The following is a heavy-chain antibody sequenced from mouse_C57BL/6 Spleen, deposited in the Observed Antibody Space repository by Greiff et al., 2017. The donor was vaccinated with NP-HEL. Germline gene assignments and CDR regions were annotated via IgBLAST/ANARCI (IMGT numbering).Heavy chain of an antibody. CDR3: ARAGNYGGAWFAY. CDR1: GYTFTDYH. Sequence: EVQLQQSGPELVKPGASVKMSCKASGYTFTDYHMHWVKQSHGKSLEWIGYINPNNGGTSYNQKFKGKATLTVNKSSSTAYMELRSLTSEDSAVYYCARAGNYGGAWFAYWGQGTLVTVSA. D-gene: IGHD2-1*01. J-gene: IGHJ3*01. CDR2: INPNNGGT. V-gene: IGHV1-22*01.